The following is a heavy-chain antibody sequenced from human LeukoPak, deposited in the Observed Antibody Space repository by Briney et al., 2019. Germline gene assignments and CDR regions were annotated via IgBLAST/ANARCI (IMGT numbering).Heavy chain of an antibody. V-gene: IGHV1-2*02. J-gene: IGHJ5*02. CDR2: INPNSGGT. CDR3: ASQTTVSTDWFDP. CDR1: GYTFTGYY. D-gene: IGHD4-11*01. Sequence: ASVKVSCKASGYTFTGYYIHGVRQAPGQGLEWIGWINPNSGGTNYAQKFQGRITMTRDTSISTAYMELTRLRSDDTAVYYCASQTTVSTDWFDPRGQGTLVTVSS.